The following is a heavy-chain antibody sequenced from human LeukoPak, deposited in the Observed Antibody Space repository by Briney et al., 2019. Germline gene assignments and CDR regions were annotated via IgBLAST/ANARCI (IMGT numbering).Heavy chain of an antibody. Sequence: ASVKVSCKASGYTFTSYDINWVRQATGQGLEWMGWMNPNSGNTGYAQKFQGRVTITRNTSISTAYMELSSLRSEDTAVYYCVRGGYYYDTSGYYFFDYWGHKTLVTVSS. J-gene: IGHJ4*01. CDR2: MNPNSGNT. V-gene: IGHV1-8*03. CDR1: GYTFTSYD. D-gene: IGHD3-22*01. CDR3: VRGGYYYDTSGYYFFDY.